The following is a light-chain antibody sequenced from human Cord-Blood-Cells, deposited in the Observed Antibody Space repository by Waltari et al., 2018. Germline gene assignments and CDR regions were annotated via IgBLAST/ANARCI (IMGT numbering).Light chain of an antibody. Sequence: DIQMTQSPSYLSASVGDRVTITCRASQSLSSYLNWYQQKPGKAPKLLIYAASSLQSGVPSRFSGSGSGTDFTLTISGLQPEYFATYYCQQIYSTPFTFGPGTKVDIK. V-gene: IGKV1-39*01. J-gene: IGKJ3*01. CDR3: QQIYSTPFT. CDR2: AAS. CDR1: QSLSSY.